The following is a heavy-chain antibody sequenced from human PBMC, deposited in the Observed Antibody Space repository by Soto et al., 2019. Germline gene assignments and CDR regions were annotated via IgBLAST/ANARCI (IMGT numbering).Heavy chain of an antibody. D-gene: IGHD3-3*01. J-gene: IGHJ5*02. CDR2: INPNSGGT. CDR3: ARGPPYYDFWSGYPPNWFDP. Sequence: SSVNVACQASGYTFTRYYMHLLRLAPGQWPEVMGWINPNSGGTNYAQKFQGRVTMTRDTSISTAYMELSRLRSDDTAVYYCARGPPYYDFWSGYPPNWFDPWGQGTLVTVSS. V-gene: IGHV1-2*02. CDR1: GYTFTRYY.